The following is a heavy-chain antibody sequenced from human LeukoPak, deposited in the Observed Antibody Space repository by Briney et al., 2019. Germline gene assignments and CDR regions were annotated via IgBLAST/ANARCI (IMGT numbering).Heavy chain of an antibody. J-gene: IGHJ4*02. V-gene: IGHV3-20*04. Sequence: PGGSLRLSCAASEFTFDDYGMSWVRQAPGKGLEWVSGINWNGYSAGYADSVKGRFTISRDNAKNSLYLQMNSLRAEDTALYYCARVATDETSIYNSSTFYPFDYWGQGTLVTVSS. CDR1: EFTFDDYG. D-gene: IGHD2/OR15-2a*01. CDR3: ARVATDETSIYNSSTFYPFDY. CDR2: INWNGYSA.